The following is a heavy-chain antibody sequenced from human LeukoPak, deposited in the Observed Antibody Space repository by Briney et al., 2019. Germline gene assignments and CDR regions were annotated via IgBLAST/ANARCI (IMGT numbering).Heavy chain of an antibody. D-gene: IGHD3-9*01. J-gene: IGHJ4*02. CDR2: ISGYNDNT. Sequence: ASVKVSCKASGYTFTKYGINWVRQAPGQGLEWMGWISGYNDNTKHAQKVQGRVTMTTDTSTSTAYMELSSLRSEDTAVYYCARTPAGYYNDFDYWGQGTLVTVSS. CDR3: ARTPAGYYNDFDY. CDR1: GYTFTKYG. V-gene: IGHV1-18*01.